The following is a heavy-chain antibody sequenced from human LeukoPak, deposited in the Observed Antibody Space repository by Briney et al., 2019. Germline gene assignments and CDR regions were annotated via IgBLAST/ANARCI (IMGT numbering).Heavy chain of an antibody. V-gene: IGHV4-39*07. CDR1: GGSISSSSYY. Sequence: PSETLSLTCTVSGGSISSSSYYWGWIRQPPGKGLEWIGSIYYSGSTYYNPSLKSRVTISVDTSKNQFSLKLSSVTAADTAVYYCARKKIWSGYYTHNWFDPWGQGTLVTVSS. CDR2: IYYSGST. D-gene: IGHD3-3*01. J-gene: IGHJ5*02. CDR3: ARKKIWSGYYTHNWFDP.